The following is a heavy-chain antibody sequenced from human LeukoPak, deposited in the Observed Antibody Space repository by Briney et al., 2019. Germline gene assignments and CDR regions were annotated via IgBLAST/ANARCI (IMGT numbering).Heavy chain of an antibody. CDR2: ISGSGGST. D-gene: IGHD6-13*01. Sequence: GGSLRLSCAASGFTFSNYAMTWVRQAPGKGLEWVSAISGSGGSTYYADSVKGRFTISRDNSKNALYLQMNNLRAEDTAVYYCAKTGWYTSSSYFDYWGQGTLVTVSS. J-gene: IGHJ4*02. CDR3: AKTGWYTSSSYFDY. CDR1: GFTFSNYA. V-gene: IGHV3-23*01.